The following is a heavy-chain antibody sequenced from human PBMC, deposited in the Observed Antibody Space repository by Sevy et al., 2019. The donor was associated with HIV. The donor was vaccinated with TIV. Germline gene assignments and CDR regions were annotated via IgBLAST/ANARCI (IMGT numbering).Heavy chain of an antibody. V-gene: IGHV4-39*01. CDR3: ARHGGIAVATLDY. CDR2: IYYSGST. CDR1: GGSISSSTYY. D-gene: IGHD6-19*01. Sequence: SETLSLTCTVSGGSISSSTYYWGWIRQPPGKGLEWIASIYYSGSTYYNVSLESRVTISVDMSKNQFSLRLSSVTAAVTAVYYCARHGGIAVATLDYWGQGTLVTVSS. J-gene: IGHJ4*02.